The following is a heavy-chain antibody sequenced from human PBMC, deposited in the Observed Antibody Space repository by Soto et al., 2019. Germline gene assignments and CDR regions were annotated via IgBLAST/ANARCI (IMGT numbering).Heavy chain of an antibody. Sequence: SETLSLTCTVSGGSISSSIYYGGWIRQPPGKGLEWIGSIFYSGSTYYNPSLKSRVTISVDTSKNQFTLKLYSVTAEDTAVYYCARVFDTYYFDSWGQGNMVTVSS. CDR1: GGSISSSIYY. V-gene: IGHV4-39*01. CDR3: ARVFDTYYFDS. J-gene: IGHJ4*02. D-gene: IGHD3-9*01. CDR2: IFYSGST.